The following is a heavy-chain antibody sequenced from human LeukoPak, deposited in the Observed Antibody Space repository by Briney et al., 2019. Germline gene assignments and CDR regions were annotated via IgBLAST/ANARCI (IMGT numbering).Heavy chain of an antibody. D-gene: IGHD6-19*01. CDR1: GDSISSYY. J-gene: IGHJ4*02. CDR3: ARGGGYSSGLDY. V-gene: IGHV4-59*01. Sequence: SETLSLTCTVSGDSISSYYWSWIRQPPGKGLEWIGYIYYRGSTTYNPSLKSRVTISVDTSKNQSSLKLISVTAADTAVYYCARGGGYSSGLDYWGQGTLVTVSS. CDR2: IYYRGST.